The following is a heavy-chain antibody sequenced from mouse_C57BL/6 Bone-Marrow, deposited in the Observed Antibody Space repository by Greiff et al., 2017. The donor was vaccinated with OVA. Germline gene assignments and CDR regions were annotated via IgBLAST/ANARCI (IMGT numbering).Heavy chain of an antibody. CDR3: ARNKGDDGYFLYALDY. CDR1: GFSLTSYA. J-gene: IGHJ4*01. Sequence: VMLVESGPGLVAPSQSLSITCTVSGFSLTSYAISWVRQPPGKGLEWLGVIWTGGGTNYNSALKSRLSISKDNSTSQVFLKMNSLQTDDTARYYCARNKGDDGYFLYALDYWGQGTSVTVSS. CDR2: IWTGGGT. V-gene: IGHV2-9-1*01. D-gene: IGHD2-3*01.